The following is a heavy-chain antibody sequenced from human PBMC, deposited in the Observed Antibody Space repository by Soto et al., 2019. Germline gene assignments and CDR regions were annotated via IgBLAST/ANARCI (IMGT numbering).Heavy chain of an antibody. J-gene: IGHJ6*02. D-gene: IGHD3-10*01. CDR3: ASRATMVRGVWYYYGMDV. CDR2: INHSGST. CDR1: GGSFSCYY. V-gene: IGHV4-34*01. Sequence: SETLSLTCAVYGGSFSCYYWSWIRQPPGKGLEWIGEINHSGSTNYNPSLKSRVTISVDTSKNQFSLKLSSVTAADTAVYYCASRATMVRGVWYYYGMDVWGQGTTVTVSS.